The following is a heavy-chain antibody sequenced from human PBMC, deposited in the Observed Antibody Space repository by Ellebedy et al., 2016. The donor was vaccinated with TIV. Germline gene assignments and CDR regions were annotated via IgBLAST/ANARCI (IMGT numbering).Heavy chain of an antibody. CDR1: GFTVSSVY. CDR2: ARDKANSYTT. D-gene: IGHD1-7*01. Sequence: PGGSLRLSCAASGFTVSSVYVSWVRQAPGKGLEWIGRARDKANSYTTEYAASVKGRFIISRDDSKNSLYLQMNSLKTEDMAVYYCARTSRWNYPFDLWGQGTMVTVSS. CDR3: ARTSRWNYPFDL. J-gene: IGHJ3*01. V-gene: IGHV3-72*01.